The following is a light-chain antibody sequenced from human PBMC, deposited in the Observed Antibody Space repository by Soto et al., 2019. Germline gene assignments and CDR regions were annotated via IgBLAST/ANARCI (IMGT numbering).Light chain of an antibody. J-gene: IGKJ4*01. CDR1: QSFGTS. CDR2: DTF. CDR3: QQGGS. Sequence: EILLTPFPATLSLSQGEEATLSCRASQSFGTSLAWYQQRPAQAPRLLIYDTFKVAAGVPARFSGSGSGADFTLTISGLEPEDFAVYYCQQGGSFGGGTKVEIK. V-gene: IGKV3-11*01.